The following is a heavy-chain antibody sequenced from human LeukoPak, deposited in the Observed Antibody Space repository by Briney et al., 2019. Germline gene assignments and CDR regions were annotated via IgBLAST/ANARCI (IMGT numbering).Heavy chain of an antibody. CDR3: ARDIVVVPAAINYYYGMDV. CDR2: ISSSSSYI. J-gene: IGHJ6*04. D-gene: IGHD2-2*01. V-gene: IGHV3-21*01. Sequence: GGSLRLSCAASGFTFSSYWMSWVRQAPGKGLVWVSSISSSSSYIYYADSVKGRFTISRDNAKNSLYLQMNSLRAEDTAVYYCARDIVVVPAAINYYYGMDVWGKGTTVTVSS. CDR1: GFTFSSYW.